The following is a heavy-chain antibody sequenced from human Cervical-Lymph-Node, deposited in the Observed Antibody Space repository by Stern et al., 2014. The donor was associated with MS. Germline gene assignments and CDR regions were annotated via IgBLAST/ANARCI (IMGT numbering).Heavy chain of an antibody. D-gene: IGHD2-15*01. Sequence: EVQLVESGTEVKKPGESLKISCKGSGYSFTSHWIAWVRQTPGKGLEWMGIIYPGDSETRYSPSFQGQVIISADKSTSTAYLQWSSLKASDTAVYYCAREVTAFDLWGQGTLVTVSS. J-gene: IGHJ4*02. V-gene: IGHV5-51*01. CDR2: IYPGDSET. CDR1: GYSFTSHW. CDR3: AREVTAFDL.